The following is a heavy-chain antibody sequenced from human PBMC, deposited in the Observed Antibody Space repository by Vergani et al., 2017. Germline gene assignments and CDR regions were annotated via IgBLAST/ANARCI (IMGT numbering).Heavy chain of an antibody. CDR2: ISNSGNTI. J-gene: IGHJ3*02. CDR3: ARDHRDYNNYPGTFDI. D-gene: IGHD5-24*01. CDR1: GFSFSDHY. V-gene: IGHV3-11*01. Sequence: QVQLVESGGGLVKPGGSLRLSCAASGFSFSDHYMTWIRQAPGKELEWVSYISNSGNTIEYADSVKGRFSISRDNAKSSLFLQMDSLRAEDTAVYYCARDHRDYNNYPGTFDIWGQGSMVTVSS.